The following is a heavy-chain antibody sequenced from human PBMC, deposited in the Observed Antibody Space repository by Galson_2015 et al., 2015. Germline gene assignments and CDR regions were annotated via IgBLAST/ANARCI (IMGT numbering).Heavy chain of an antibody. J-gene: IGHJ4*02. CDR1: GFTFSSYE. CDR2: ISDSGSTI. D-gene: IGHD3-3*02. V-gene: IGHV3-48*03. Sequence: SLRLSCAASGFTFSSYEMNWVRQAPGKGLEWVSYISDSGSTIYYADSVKGRFTISRDNAKNSLYLHMNSLRAKDTAVYYCVRVFAAELFSYWGQGTLVTVSS. CDR3: VRVFAAELFSY.